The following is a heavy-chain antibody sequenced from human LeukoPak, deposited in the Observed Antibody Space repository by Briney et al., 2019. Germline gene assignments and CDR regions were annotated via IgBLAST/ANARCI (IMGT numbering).Heavy chain of an antibody. J-gene: IGHJ4*02. CDR3: AKDYHTKWSLEY. V-gene: IGHV3-30*02. D-gene: IGHD1-1*01. Sequence: GGSLRLSCAASGFRFRKSAMHWVRQAPGKGLEWVTFISWDGNDKRYADSVKGRFTISRDDSKNTLHLQMDSLRPEDTAVYYCAKDYHTKWSLEYWGQGKVVTVSS. CDR2: ISWDGNDK. CDR1: GFRFRKSA.